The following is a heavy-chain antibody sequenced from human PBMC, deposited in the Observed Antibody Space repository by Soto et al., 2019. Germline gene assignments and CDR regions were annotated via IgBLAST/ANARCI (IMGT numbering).Heavy chain of an antibody. CDR1: GGSFSGYY. J-gene: IGHJ4*02. D-gene: IGHD3-3*01. CDR2: INHSGST. Sequence: PSETLSLTCAVYGGSFSGYYWSWIRQPPGKGLEWNGEINHSGSTTYNPSLKSRVSISVDTSKIQFFLKLSSVTAADMVVYYCAGAPNRAYFFFWGRGTLVTVSS. V-gene: IGHV4-34*01. CDR3: AGAPNRAYFFF.